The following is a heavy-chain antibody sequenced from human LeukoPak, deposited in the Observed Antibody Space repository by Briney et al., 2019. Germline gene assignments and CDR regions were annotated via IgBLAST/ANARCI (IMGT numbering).Heavy chain of an antibody. CDR2: IRYDGSNK. V-gene: IGHV3-30*02. CDR3: VRGAYSSSWLNFDY. Sequence: GGSLRLSCAASGFTFSSYGMHWVRQAPGKGLEWVAFIRYDGSNKYYADSVKGRFTVSRDNSKNTLYLQMNSLRAEDTAVYYCVRGAYSSSWLNFDYWGQGTLVTVSS. CDR1: GFTFSSYG. J-gene: IGHJ4*02. D-gene: IGHD6-13*01.